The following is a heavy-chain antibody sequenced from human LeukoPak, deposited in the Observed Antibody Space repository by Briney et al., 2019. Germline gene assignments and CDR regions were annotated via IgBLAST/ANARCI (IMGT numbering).Heavy chain of an antibody. CDR1: GGTFNSYA. J-gene: IGHJ4*02. CDR3: ASATTGTTGHPPNY. D-gene: IGHD1-1*01. CDR2: MNPNSGNT. V-gene: IGHV1-8*02. Sequence: ASVKVSCKASGGTFNSYAINWVRQATGQGLEWMGWMNPNSGNTGYAQKFQGRVTMTRNTSISTAYMELSSLRSEDTAVYYCASATTGTTGHPPNYWGQGTLVTVSS.